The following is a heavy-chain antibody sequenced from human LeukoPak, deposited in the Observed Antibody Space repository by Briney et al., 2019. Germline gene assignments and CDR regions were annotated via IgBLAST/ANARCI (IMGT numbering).Heavy chain of an antibody. CDR3: ARDRYCTNGVCYTMADAFDI. CDR1: GGSISSSSYY. CDR2: IYYSGST. J-gene: IGHJ3*02. Sequence: MSSETLSLTCTVSGGSISSSSYYWGWIRQPPGKGLEWIGSIYYSGSTYYNPSLKSRVTISVDTSKNQFSLKLSSVTAADTAVYYCARDRYCTNGVCYTMADAFDIWGQGTMVTVSS. D-gene: IGHD2-8*01. V-gene: IGHV4-39*07.